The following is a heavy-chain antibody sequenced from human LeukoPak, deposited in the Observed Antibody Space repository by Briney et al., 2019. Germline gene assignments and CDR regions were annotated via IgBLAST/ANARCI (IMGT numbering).Heavy chain of an antibody. D-gene: IGHD4-17*01. Sequence: PGGSLRLSCVVSGFTFSTYAMSWVRQAPGKGLEWVAFISGSGGTTYYADSVKGRFTISRDNSKNMLFLQMNNLRVEDTAVYYCAKYSDYGDHEDWFDPWGQGTLVTVSS. J-gene: IGHJ5*02. CDR1: GFTFSTYA. CDR3: AKYSDYGDHEDWFDP. CDR2: ISGSGGTT. V-gene: IGHV3-23*01.